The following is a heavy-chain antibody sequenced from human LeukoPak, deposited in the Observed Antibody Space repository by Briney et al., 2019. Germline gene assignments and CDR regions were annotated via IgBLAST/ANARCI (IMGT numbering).Heavy chain of an antibody. D-gene: IGHD2-21*02. Sequence: SETLSLTCTVSGGSISSTYDHWDWIRQPPGKGLEWMGSIRYRGTTYYNPSLKGRVTIFVDTSNNQFSLRLRSVTAADTAVYYCARRLHYFDYWGQGSLVTVSS. V-gene: IGHV4-39*01. CDR2: IRYRGTT. CDR1: GGSISSTYDH. J-gene: IGHJ4*02. CDR3: ARRLHYFDY.